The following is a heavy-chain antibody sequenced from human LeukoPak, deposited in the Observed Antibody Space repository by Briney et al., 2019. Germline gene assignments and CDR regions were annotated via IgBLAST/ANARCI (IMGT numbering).Heavy chain of an antibody. J-gene: IGHJ4*02. V-gene: IGHV4-59*01. CDR1: GGSISSYY. Sequence: SETLSLTCTVSGGSISSYYWSWIRQPPGKGLEWIGYIYYSGSTNYNPSLKSRVTISVDTSKNQFSLKLSSVTAADTAVYYCPRSLYCGGDCYYQDYWGQGTLVTVSS. CDR3: PRSLYCGGDCYYQDY. CDR2: IYYSGST. D-gene: IGHD2-21*02.